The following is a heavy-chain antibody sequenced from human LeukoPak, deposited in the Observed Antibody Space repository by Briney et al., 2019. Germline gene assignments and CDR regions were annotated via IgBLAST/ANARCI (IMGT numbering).Heavy chain of an antibody. Sequence: SETLSLTCTVSGGSISSYYWSWIRQPPGKGLEWLGYIYNSRDTNYNPSLNSRVTFSVDTSKNQFSLKLSSVTAADTAVYYCARKGPIAATGPDYWGQEPWSPSPQ. V-gene: IGHV4-59*01. D-gene: IGHD6-13*01. CDR2: IYNSRDT. J-gene: IGHJ4*01. CDR1: GGSISSYY. CDR3: ARKGPIAATGPDY.